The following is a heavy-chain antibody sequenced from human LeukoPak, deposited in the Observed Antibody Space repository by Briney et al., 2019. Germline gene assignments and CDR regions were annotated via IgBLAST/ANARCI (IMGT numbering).Heavy chain of an antibody. CDR3: ARDRGIASHAFDI. Sequence: PGGSLRLSCAASGFTFDDYGMSWVRQAPGKGLEWVSGINWNGGSTGYADSVKGRFIISRDNAKNSLYLQMNTLRAEDTALYYCARDRGIASHAFDIWGQGTMVTVSS. CDR2: INWNGGST. D-gene: IGHD6-6*01. CDR1: GFTFDDYG. J-gene: IGHJ3*02. V-gene: IGHV3-20*04.